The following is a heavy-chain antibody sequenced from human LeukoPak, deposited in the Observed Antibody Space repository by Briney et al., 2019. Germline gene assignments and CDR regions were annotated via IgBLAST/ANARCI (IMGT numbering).Heavy chain of an antibody. V-gene: IGHV4-59*08. CDR3: ARQGLSQLGYYGLDV. CDR1: GGSIFTYY. Sequence: SETLSLTCTVSGGSIFTYYWSWIRQPPGKGLEWIGYIHDSGTTNYNPSLKSRVTISIDTSSNLFSLRLSSLTATDTAVYYCARQGLSQLGYYGLDVWGQGTTVTVSS. D-gene: IGHD1-26*01. J-gene: IGHJ6*02. CDR2: IHDSGTT.